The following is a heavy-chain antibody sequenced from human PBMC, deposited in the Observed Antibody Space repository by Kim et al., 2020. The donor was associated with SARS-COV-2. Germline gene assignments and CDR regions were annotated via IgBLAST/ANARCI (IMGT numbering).Heavy chain of an antibody. D-gene: IGHD1-20*01. J-gene: IGHJ6*02. CDR1: GGSISSYY. Sequence: SETLSLTCTVSGGSISSYYWSWIRQPPGKGLEWIGYIYYSGSTNYNTSLKSRVTISVDTSKNQFSLKLSSVTAADTAVYYCARDLGYNWNYYYYYGMDVWGQGPAVTVSS. CDR2: IYYSGST. V-gene: IGHV4-59*01. CDR3: ARDLGYNWNYYYYYGMDV.